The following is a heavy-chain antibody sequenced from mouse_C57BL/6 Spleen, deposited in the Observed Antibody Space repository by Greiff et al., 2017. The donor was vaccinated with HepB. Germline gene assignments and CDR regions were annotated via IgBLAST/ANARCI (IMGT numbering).Heavy chain of an antibody. CDR1: GYTFTSYW. CDR3: ARSPYYGSFWFAY. CDR2: IHPNSGST. J-gene: IGHJ3*01. D-gene: IGHD1-1*01. V-gene: IGHV1-64*01. Sequence: QVQLKQPGAELVKPGASVKLSCKASGYTFTSYWMHWVKQRPGQGLEWIGMIHPNSGSTNYNEKFKSKATLTVDKSSSTAYMQLSSLTSEDSAVYYCARSPYYGSFWFAYWGQGTLVTVSA.